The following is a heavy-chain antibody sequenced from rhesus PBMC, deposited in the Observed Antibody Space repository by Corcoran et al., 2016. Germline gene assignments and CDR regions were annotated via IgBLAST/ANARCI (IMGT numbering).Heavy chain of an antibody. CDR2: CGLAGDT. D-gene: IGHD3-22*01. J-gene: IGHJ4*01. CDR3: AKGFWSDLDH. Sequence: EVQLVESGGGLVQPGGSLRLSCVASGFTFSGAAMHWVCPAPGEGLEWISACGLAGDTYYVDAVKGRFPISRDDARNSLYLQMNSLRAEDSGIYYCAKGFWSDLDHWGRGVLVTVSS. V-gene: IGHV3-72*01. CDR1: GFTFSGAA.